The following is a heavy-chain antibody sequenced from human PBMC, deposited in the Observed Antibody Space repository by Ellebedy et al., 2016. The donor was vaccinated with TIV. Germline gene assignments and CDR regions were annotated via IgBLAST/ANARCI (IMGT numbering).Heavy chain of an antibody. J-gene: IGHJ5*02. CDR2: IFSNDEK. V-gene: IGHV2-26*01. CDR1: GFSLSNARMG. CDR3: ARIAASGNWFDP. D-gene: IGHD3-10*01. Sequence: SGPTLVKPTETLTLTCTVSGFSLSNARMGVTWIRQPPGKALEWLAHIFSNDEKSYSTSLKSRLILSKANSKSQVVLTMTNMGPVDTATYYCARIAASGNWFDPWGQGTLVTVSS.